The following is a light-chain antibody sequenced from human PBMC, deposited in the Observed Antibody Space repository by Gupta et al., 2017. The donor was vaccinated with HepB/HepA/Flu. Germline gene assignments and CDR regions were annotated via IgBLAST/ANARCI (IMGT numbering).Light chain of an antibody. CDR2: SAS. V-gene: IGKV1-9*01. J-gene: IGKJ4*01. Sequence: DIQLTQSPSFLSASVGASVTITCRASQGIRSHLAWDQQNPGKAPKLLTYSASTVQSGVPSRFSGSGSGTEFTLTISSRQPEDFATFYCQHGDHYPLTFGGGTKVAIK. CDR1: QGIRSH. CDR3: QHGDHYPLT.